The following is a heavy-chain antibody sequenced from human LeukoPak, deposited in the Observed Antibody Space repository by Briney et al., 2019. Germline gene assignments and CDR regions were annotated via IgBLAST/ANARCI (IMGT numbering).Heavy chain of an antibody. D-gene: IGHD3-16*01. J-gene: IGHJ4*02. V-gene: IGHV1-2*02. CDR3: ARGDVSFDY. CDR1: GYTFTGYY. Sequence: AASVTVSCKASGYTFTGYYMHWVRQAPGQGLEWMGWINPNSGGTNDAQKLQGRVTMTTDTSTSTAYMERRSLRSDDTAVYYCARGDVSFDYWGQGTLVTVSS. CDR2: INPNSGGT.